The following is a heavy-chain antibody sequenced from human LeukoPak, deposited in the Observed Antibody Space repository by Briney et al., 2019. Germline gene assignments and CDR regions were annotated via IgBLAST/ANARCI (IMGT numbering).Heavy chain of an antibody. CDR3: ARPLRFLEWSPFDY. J-gene: IGHJ4*02. V-gene: IGHV1-69*13. Sequence: SVKVSCKASGGTFSSYAISWVRQAPGQGLEWMGGIIPIFGTANYAQKFQGRVTITADESTSTAYMELSSLRSEDTAVYYCARPLRFLEWSPFDYWGQGTLVTVSS. D-gene: IGHD3-3*01. CDR1: GGTFSSYA. CDR2: IIPIFGTA.